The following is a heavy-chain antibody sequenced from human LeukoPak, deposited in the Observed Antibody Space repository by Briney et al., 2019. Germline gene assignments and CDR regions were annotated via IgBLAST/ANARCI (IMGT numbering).Heavy chain of an antibody. CDR1: GGSISSYY. V-gene: IGHV4-59*01. D-gene: IGHD6-13*01. CDR3: AVVVGLVAAAGSYYYYGMDV. Sequence: PSETLSLTCTVSGGSISSYYWSWIRQPPGKGLEWIGYIYYSGSTNYNPSLKSRVTISVDTSKKQCSLKLSSVTAADTAVYYCAVVVGLVAAAGSYYYYGMDVWGQGTTVTVSS. J-gene: IGHJ6*02. CDR2: IYYSGST.